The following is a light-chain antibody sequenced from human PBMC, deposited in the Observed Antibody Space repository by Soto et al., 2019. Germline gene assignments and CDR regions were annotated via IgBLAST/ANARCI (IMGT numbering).Light chain of an antibody. J-gene: IGKJ2*02. CDR2: GAS. CDR1: QSLSSSH. V-gene: IGKV3-20*01. Sequence: EIVLTQSPGTLSLSPGERATLSCRASQSLSSSHLAWYQQRVGQAPRLLIYGASNRATGTPGRFIGSVSGTDFTLTITRLEPEDFAVYYCQQYGDSPRGTFGQGTKLEI. CDR3: QQYGDSPRGT.